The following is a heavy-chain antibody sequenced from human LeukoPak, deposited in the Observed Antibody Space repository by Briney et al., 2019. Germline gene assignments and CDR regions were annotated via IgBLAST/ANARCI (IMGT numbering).Heavy chain of an antibody. J-gene: IGHJ4*02. CDR1: GGSFSGYY. Sequence: SETLSLTRAVYGGSFSGYYWSWIRQPPGKGLEWIGEINHSGSTNYNPSLKSRVTISVDTSKNQFSLKLSSVTAADTAVYYCARFYYGDYADYWGQGTLVTVSS. CDR2: INHSGST. D-gene: IGHD4-17*01. V-gene: IGHV4-34*01. CDR3: ARFYYGDYADY.